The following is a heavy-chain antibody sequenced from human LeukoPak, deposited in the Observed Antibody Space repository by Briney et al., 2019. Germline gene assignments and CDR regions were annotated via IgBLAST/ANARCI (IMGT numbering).Heavy chain of an antibody. CDR2: INHSGST. D-gene: IGHD4-17*01. V-gene: IGHV4-34*01. J-gene: IGHJ4*02. Sequence: SETLSLTCAVYGGSFSGYYWSWIRQPPGKGLEWIGEINHSGSTNYNPSLKRRVTISVDTSKNQFSLKLSSVTAADTAVYYCARWAGTTTFDYWGQGTLVTVSS. CDR1: GGSFSGYY. CDR3: ARWAGTTTFDY.